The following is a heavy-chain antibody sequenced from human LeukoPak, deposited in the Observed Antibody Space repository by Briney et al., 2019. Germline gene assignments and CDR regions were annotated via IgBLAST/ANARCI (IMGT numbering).Heavy chain of an antibody. V-gene: IGHV3-23*01. J-gene: IGHJ4*02. CDR1: GFTFSSYA. Sequence: GGSLRLSCAASGFTFSSYAMNWVRQAPGKGLEWVSAISGSGGSTYYADSVKGRFTISRDNSKNTLYLQMNSLRAEDTAVYYCAKDGEIAVAAPFDYWGQGTLITVSS. CDR3: AKDGEIAVAAPFDY. CDR2: ISGSGGST. D-gene: IGHD6-19*01.